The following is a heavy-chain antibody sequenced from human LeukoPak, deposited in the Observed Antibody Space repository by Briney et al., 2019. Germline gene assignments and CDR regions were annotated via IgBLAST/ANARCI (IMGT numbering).Heavy chain of an antibody. CDR1: GFTFSSYW. D-gene: IGHD3-22*01. CDR3: AREPGGYYDSSGFLDD. Sequence: GGSLRLSCATSGFTFSSYWMHWVRQVPGRGLVWVSRINSDGSITDYADSVKGRLTIARDTAQNTLHLQMNSLRVEDTAMYYCAREPGGYYDSSGFLDDWGQGTLVTVSS. V-gene: IGHV3-74*01. CDR2: INSDGSIT. J-gene: IGHJ4*02.